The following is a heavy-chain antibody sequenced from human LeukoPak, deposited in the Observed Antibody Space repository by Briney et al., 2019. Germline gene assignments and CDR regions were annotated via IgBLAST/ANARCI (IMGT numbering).Heavy chain of an antibody. D-gene: IGHD3-22*01. CDR3: ASPSGYYLDYYYYGMDV. V-gene: IGHV3-66*01. J-gene: IGHJ6*02. CDR2: IYSGGST. Sequence: PGGSLRLSCAASGFTVSSNYMTWVRQAPGKGLELVSVIYSGGSTYYADSVKGRFTISRDNSKNTLYLQMNSLRAEDTAVYYCASPSGYYLDYYYYGMDVWGQGTTVTVSS. CDR1: GFTVSSNY.